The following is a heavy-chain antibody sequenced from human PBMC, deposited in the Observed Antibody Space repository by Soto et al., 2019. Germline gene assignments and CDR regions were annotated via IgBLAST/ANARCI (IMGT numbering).Heavy chain of an antibody. D-gene: IGHD2-15*01. V-gene: IGHV3-33*01. CDR1: GFTFSSYG. CDR3: ARVVCGGSCDYYYYYMDV. J-gene: IGHJ6*03. CDR2: IWYDGSNK. Sequence: GGSLRLSCAASGFTFSSYGMHWVRQAPGKGLEWVAVIWYDGSNKYYADSVKGRFTISRDNSKNTLYLQMNSLRAEDTAVYYCARVVCGGSCDYYYYYMDVWGKGTTVTVSS.